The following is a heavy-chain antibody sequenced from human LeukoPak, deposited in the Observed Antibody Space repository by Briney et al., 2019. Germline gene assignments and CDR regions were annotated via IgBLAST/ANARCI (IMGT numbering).Heavy chain of an antibody. J-gene: IGHJ4*02. Sequence: SQTLSLTCTVSGGSISSGSYYWSWIRQPAGKGLEWIGRIYTSGSTNYNPSLKSRVTISVDASKNQFPLKLSAVSAADTAVYYCARDPSWQAGTTVWGQGTLVTVSS. V-gene: IGHV4-61*02. CDR2: IYTSGST. D-gene: IGHD1-7*01. CDR1: GGSISSGSYY. CDR3: ARDPSWQAGTTV.